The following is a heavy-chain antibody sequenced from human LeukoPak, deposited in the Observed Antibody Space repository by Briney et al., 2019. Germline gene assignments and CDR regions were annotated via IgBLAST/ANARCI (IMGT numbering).Heavy chain of an antibody. V-gene: IGHV3-23*01. J-gene: IGHJ4*02. Sequence: GGSLRLSCAASGFTFSNYAMNWVRQAPGKGLEWVSGISGRGGSTFYVDSVKGRFTISRDNSKNTLYLQMNSLRAEDTAVYYCVRRRTTFFDYWGQGTLVTVSS. D-gene: IGHD4-17*01. CDR2: ISGRGGST. CDR3: VRRRTTFFDY. CDR1: GFTFSNYA.